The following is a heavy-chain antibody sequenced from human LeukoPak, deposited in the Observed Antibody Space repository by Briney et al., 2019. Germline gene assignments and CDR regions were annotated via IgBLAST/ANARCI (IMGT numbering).Heavy chain of an antibody. D-gene: IGHD2-15*01. CDR2: IIPIFGTA. CDR3: ARGVVAATHCYYYGMDV. V-gene: IGHV1-69*06. Sequence: GSSVKVSCKASGGTFSSYAISWVRQAPGQGLEWMGGIIPIFGTANYAQKFQGRVTITADKSTSTAYMELSSLRSEDTAVYYCARGVVAATHCYYYGMDVWGKGTTVTVSS. CDR1: GGTFSSYA. J-gene: IGHJ6*04.